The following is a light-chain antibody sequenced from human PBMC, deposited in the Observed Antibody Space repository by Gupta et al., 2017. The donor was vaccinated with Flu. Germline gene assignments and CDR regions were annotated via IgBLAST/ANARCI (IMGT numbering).Light chain of an antibody. V-gene: IGKV1-39*01. CDR3: QQSFSPLSLT. Sequence: DIQMPQSLPSLSSTVGDRVTIACRASQTINNYLNWYHHRPGKAPKLLIYAASSLQSGVPSRFSGSGSGTDFTLTISSLQPEDFASYYCQQSFSPLSLTFGGGTKVEI. CDR1: QTINNY. CDR2: AAS. J-gene: IGKJ4*01.